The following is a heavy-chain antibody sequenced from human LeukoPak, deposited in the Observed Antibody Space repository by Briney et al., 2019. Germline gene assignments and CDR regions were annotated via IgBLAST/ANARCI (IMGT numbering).Heavy chain of an antibody. Sequence: GGSLKISWQGPGYSFTSYWIGWVRQMPGKGLGWMGIIYPGDSDTRYSPFFQGQVTHSADKSISPTYLQWSRLKALDTAMYYCARQVFPYCGGDCYSRAFDIWRQGTMVTVSS. CDR3: ARQVFPYCGGDCYSRAFDI. J-gene: IGHJ3*02. V-gene: IGHV5-51*01. CDR1: GYSFTSYW. D-gene: IGHD2-21*02. CDR2: IYPGDSDT.